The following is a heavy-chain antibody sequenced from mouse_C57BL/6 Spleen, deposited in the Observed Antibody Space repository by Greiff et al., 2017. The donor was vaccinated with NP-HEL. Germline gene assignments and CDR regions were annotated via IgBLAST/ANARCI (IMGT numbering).Heavy chain of an antibody. V-gene: IGHV1-82*01. CDR2: IYPGDGDT. J-gene: IGHJ2*01. CDR3: ATVYYGNYVYFDY. Sequence: VQLQQSGPELVKPGASVKISCKASGYAFSSSWMNWVKQRPGKGLEWIGRIYPGDGDTNYNGMFKGKATLTADKSSSTAYMQLSSLTSEDSAVYFCATVYYGNYVYFDYWGQGTTLTVSS. CDR1: GYAFSSSW. D-gene: IGHD2-1*01.